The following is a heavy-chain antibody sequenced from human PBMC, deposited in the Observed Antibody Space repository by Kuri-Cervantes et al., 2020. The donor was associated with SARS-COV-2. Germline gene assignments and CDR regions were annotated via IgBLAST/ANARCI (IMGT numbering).Heavy chain of an antibody. D-gene: IGHD6-6*01. J-gene: IGHJ5*02. CDR2: INAGNGNT. CDR1: GYTFTSYA. CDR3: ARVDSSSLTADWFDP. V-gene: IGHV1-3*01. Sequence: ASVKVSCKASGYTFTSYAMHWVRQAPGQRLEWMGWINAGNGNTKYSQKFQGRVTITRDTSASTAYMELSSLRSEDTAVYYCARVDSSSLTADWFDPWGPGTLVTVSS.